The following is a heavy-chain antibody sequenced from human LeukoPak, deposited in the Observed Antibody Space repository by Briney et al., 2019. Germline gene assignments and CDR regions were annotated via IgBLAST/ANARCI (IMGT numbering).Heavy chain of an antibody. J-gene: IGHJ6*02. CDR3: ASTSYSSNYGMDV. Sequence: ASVKVSCKASGYTFTGYYMHWVRQAPGQVLEWMGWINPNSGGTNYAQKFQGRVTMTRDTSISTAYMELSRLRSDDTAVYYCASTSYSSNYGMDVWGQGTTVTVSS. V-gene: IGHV1-2*02. D-gene: IGHD6-13*01. CDR2: INPNSGGT. CDR1: GYTFTGYY.